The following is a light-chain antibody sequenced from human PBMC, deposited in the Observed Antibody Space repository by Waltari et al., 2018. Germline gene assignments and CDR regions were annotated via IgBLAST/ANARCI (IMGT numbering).Light chain of an antibody. CDR1: QSVTTN. CDR3: QQYHQRPPWT. CDR2: GAS. Sequence: VLTHFPDTLSVSPGERATLSCMSSQSVTTNLAWYQQKPGLPPRLLISGASTRATGVPARFSGSGSGTEFTLIISSLQSEDFAVYYCQQYHQRPPWTFGQGTKVEIK. V-gene: IGKV3-15*01. J-gene: IGKJ1*01.